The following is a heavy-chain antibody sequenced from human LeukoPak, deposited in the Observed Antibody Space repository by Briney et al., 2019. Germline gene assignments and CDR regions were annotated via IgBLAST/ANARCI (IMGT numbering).Heavy chain of an antibody. V-gene: IGHV3-23*01. CDR1: GFTFTSYA. Sequence: GGSLRLSCAASGFTFTSYAMSWVRQAPGKGLEWVSAISGSGGSTYYADSVKGRFTISRDNSKNTLYLQMNSLRAEDTAVYYCAKREGAYGYYYYYGMDVWGQGTTVTVSS. CDR3: AKREGAYGYYYYYGMDV. D-gene: IGHD3-10*01. CDR2: ISGSGGST. J-gene: IGHJ6*02.